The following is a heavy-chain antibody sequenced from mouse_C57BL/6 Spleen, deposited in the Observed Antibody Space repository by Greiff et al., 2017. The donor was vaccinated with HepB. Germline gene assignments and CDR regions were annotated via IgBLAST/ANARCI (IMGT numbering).Heavy chain of an antibody. CDR1: GFTFSDYG. Sequence: EVHLVESGGGLVKPGGSLKLSCAASGFTFSDYGMHWVRQAPEKGLEWVAYISSGSSTIYYADTVKGRFTISRDNAKNTLFLQMTSLRSEDTAMYYCATDYYGSSGYAMDYWGQGTSVTVSS. D-gene: IGHD1-1*01. CDR2: ISSGSSTI. J-gene: IGHJ4*01. V-gene: IGHV5-17*01. CDR3: ATDYYGSSGYAMDY.